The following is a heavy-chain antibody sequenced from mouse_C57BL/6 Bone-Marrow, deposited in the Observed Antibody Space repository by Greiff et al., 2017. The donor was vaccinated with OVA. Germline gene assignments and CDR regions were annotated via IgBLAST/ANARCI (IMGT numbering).Heavy chain of an antibody. CDR1: GFTFSDFY. CDR3: ARDAEDYGFDY. CDR2: SRNKANDYTT. V-gene: IGHV7-1*01. J-gene: IGHJ2*01. D-gene: IGHD1-1*01. Sequence: DVQLVESGGGLVQSGRSLRLSCATSGFTFSDFYMEWVRQAPGKGLEWIAASRNKANDYTTEYSASVKGRFIVSRDTSQSILYLQMNALRAEDTAIYYCARDAEDYGFDYWGQGTTLTVSS.